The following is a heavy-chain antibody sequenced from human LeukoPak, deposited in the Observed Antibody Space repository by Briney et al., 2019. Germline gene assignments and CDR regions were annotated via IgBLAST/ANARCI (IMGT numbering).Heavy chain of an antibody. CDR1: GFTFSGYT. D-gene: IGHD2-2*01. CDR2: ISNSSTYI. CDR3: ARWVCSSTSCYYFDY. V-gene: IGHV3-21*01. J-gene: IGHJ4*02. Sequence: GGSLTLSCAASGFTFSGYTMTWVRQAPGKGLEWVSSISNSSTYIYYADSVKGRFTISRDNVQNSLYLQMNSLRAEDTAVYYCARWVCSSTSCYYFDYWGQGTLVVVSS.